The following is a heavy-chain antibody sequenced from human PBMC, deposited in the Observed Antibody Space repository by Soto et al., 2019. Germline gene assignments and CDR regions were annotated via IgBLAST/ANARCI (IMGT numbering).Heavy chain of an antibody. Sequence: GSLRLSCAASGFTFSSYAMSWVRQAPGKGLEWVSAIIGSVGSTFYADSVKGRFTISRDNSKNTLYLQMNSLRAEDTAVYYCARSRSEGSGWYYFDYWGQGTLVTVSS. D-gene: IGHD6-19*01. V-gene: IGHV3-23*01. CDR3: ARSRSEGSGWYYFDY. CDR1: GFTFSSYA. CDR2: IIGSVGST. J-gene: IGHJ4*02.